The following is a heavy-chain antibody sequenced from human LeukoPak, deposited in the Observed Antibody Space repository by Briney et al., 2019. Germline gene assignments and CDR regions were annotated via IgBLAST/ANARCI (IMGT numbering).Heavy chain of an antibody. J-gene: IGHJ4*02. Sequence: EASVKVSCKASGYTFTSNDINWVRQATGQGLEWMGWMNPNSGNTGYSQKFQGRVTITRNTSISTAYMELSSLSSEDTAVYYCAKAKGWLQIFDYWGQGTLVIVSS. CDR1: GYTFTSND. CDR2: MNPNSGNT. D-gene: IGHD6-19*01. V-gene: IGHV1-8*03. CDR3: AKAKGWLQIFDY.